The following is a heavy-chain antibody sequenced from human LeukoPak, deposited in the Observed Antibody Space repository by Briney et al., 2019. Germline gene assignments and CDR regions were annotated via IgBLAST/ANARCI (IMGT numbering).Heavy chain of an antibody. CDR2: ISSSSSYI. CDR1: GFTFSSYS. CDR3: ARDGGYYYGMDV. V-gene: IGHV3-21*01. Sequence: PGGSLRLSCAASGFTFSSYSMNWVRQAPGKGLEWVSSISSSSSYIYYAGSVKGRFTISRDNAKNSLYLQMNSLRAEDTAVYYCARDGGYYYGMDVWGQGTTVTVSS. J-gene: IGHJ6*02. D-gene: IGHD4-23*01.